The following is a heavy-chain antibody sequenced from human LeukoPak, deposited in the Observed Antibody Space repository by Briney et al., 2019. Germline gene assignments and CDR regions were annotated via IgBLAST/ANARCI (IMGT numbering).Heavy chain of an antibody. CDR2: IYTSGST. D-gene: IGHD3-22*01. J-gene: IGHJ4*02. CDR3: ARDLSAPLKYYYDSSGSYYFDY. V-gene: IGHV4-61*02. Sequence: SETLSLTCTVSGGSISSGSYYWSWIGQPAGKGLEWIGRIYTSGSTNYNPSRKSRVTISVDTSKNQFSLKLSSVTAADTAVYYCARDLSAPLKYYYDSSGSYYFDYWGQGTLVTVSS. CDR1: GGSISSGSYY.